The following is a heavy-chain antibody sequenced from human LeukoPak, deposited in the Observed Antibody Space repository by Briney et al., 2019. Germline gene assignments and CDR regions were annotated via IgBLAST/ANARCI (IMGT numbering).Heavy chain of an antibody. D-gene: IGHD5-18*01. CDR3: ASARGYSYSLLDY. V-gene: IGHV3-21*01. CDR1: GFIFSDHY. Sequence: GGSLRLSCAASGFIFSDHYMDWVRQAPGKGLEWVSSISISSSYIYYADSVKGRFTISRDNAKNSLYLQMNNLRAEDTAIYYCASARGYSYSLLDYWGQGTLVTVSS. J-gene: IGHJ4*02. CDR2: ISISSSYI.